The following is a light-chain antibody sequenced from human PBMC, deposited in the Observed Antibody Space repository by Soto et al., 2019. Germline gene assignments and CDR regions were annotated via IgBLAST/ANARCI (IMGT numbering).Light chain of an antibody. V-gene: IGLV1-40*01. Sequence: QSVLTQPPSVSGAPGQRVTISCTGSSSSSGSVYNVHWYQQRPGTAPRLVIYDNSDRPSGVPDRFSGSKSGTSASLAITGLQAEDEADYYCQSYDSGLGGYVIFGGGTKVTVL. CDR3: QSYDSGLGGYVI. CDR2: DNS. J-gene: IGLJ2*01. CDR1: SSSSGSVYN.